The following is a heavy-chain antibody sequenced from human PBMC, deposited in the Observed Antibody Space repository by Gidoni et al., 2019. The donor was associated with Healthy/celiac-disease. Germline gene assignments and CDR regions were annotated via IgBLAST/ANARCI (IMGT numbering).Heavy chain of an antibody. D-gene: IGHD4-17*01. CDR3: ARDLDYGGNYYFDY. Sequence: EVQLVESGGGLVQPGGSLRLSCAASGFPFSSYSMNWVRQAPGKGLEWVSYISSSSSTIYYADSVKGRFTISRDNAKNSLYLQMNSLRDEDTAVYYCARDLDYGGNYYFDYWGQGTLVTVSS. CDR2: ISSSSSTI. CDR1: GFPFSSYS. J-gene: IGHJ4*02. V-gene: IGHV3-48*02.